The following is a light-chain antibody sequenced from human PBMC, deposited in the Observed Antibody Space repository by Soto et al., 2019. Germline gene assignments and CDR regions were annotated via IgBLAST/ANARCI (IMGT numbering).Light chain of an antibody. CDR2: NVS. V-gene: IGLV2-14*03. Sequence: QSALTQPASVSGSPGQSITISCTGTSSDVGGYSYVSWYQHHPGEAPKLILYNVSDRPSGISNRFSGSKSGNTASLTISGLQAEDEGDYYCTSYTTSSILVVFGGGTQLTVL. CDR1: SSDVGGYSY. CDR3: TSYTTSSILVV. J-gene: IGLJ2*01.